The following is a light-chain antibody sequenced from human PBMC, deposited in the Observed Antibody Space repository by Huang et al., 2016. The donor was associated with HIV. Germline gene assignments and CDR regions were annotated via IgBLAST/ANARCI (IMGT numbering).Light chain of an antibody. CDR3: QQSYSSLLS. J-gene: IGKJ4*01. CDR2: AES. V-gene: IGKV1-39*01. CDR1: QTITTY. Sequence: DIQMTQSPSSLSASVRDRVIMTSRASQTITTYLNWYQQRPGKAPKLPIYAESSLQIGVPSRFSGSGSGTDFTLTISSLQPEYFATYYCQQSYSSLLSFGGGTKVAIK.